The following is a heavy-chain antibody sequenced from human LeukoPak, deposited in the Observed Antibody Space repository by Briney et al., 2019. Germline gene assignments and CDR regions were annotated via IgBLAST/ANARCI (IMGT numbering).Heavy chain of an antibody. CDR3: TKDAPPTD. CDR2: ISWNSGGI. CDR1: GFSFADYA. Sequence: PGGSLRLSCAASGFSFADYAMHWVRQAPGKGLEWVSGISWNSGGIGYADSVKGRFTISRDNAKNSLYLQMDSLRPEDTALYYCTKDAPPTDWGQGTLVTVSS. V-gene: IGHV3-9*01. J-gene: IGHJ4*02.